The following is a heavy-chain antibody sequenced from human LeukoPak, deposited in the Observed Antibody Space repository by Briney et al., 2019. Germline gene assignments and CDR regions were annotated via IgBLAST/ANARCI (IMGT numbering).Heavy chain of an antibody. V-gene: IGHV3-7*01. CDR1: GFTFSSYW. J-gene: IGHJ4*02. D-gene: IGHD3-10*01. CDR2: IRQDGSEK. CDR3: ATGMTMVRGVIIMDY. Sequence: GGSLRLSCAASGFTFSSYWMSWVRQAPGKGLEWVANIRQDGSEKYYVDSVKGRFTISRDNAKNSLYLQMNSLGAEDTAVYYCATGMTMVRGVIIMDYWGQGTLVTVSS.